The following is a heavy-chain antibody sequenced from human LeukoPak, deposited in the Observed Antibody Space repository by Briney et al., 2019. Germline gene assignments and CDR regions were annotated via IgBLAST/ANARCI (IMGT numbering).Heavy chain of an antibody. CDR1: GFTFSSYS. D-gene: IGHD6-19*01. J-gene: IGHJ6*02. CDR2: ISSSSSYI. Sequence: GGSLRLSCAASGFTFSSYSMNWVRQAPGQGLELVSSISSSSSYIYYADSVKGRFTISRDNAKNSLYLQMNSLRAEDTAVYYCARDGSIAVDSAYYYYGMDVWGQGTTVTVSS. CDR3: ARDGSIAVDSAYYYYGMDV. V-gene: IGHV3-21*01.